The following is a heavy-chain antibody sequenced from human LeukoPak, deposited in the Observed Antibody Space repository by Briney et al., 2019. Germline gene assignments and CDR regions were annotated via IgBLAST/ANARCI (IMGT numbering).Heavy chain of an antibody. CDR1: GFTFSSYT. J-gene: IGHJ4*02. D-gene: IGHD4-17*01. Sequence: GGSLRLSCAASGFTFSSYTMNWVRQAPGKGLEWVSSISSSSRYIYFEDSLKGRFTISRDNAKNSLYLQMNSLRAEDTAVYYCARDFYGDYAFDYWGQGTLVTVSS. CDR3: ARDFYGDYAFDY. CDR2: ISSSSRYI. V-gene: IGHV3-21*01.